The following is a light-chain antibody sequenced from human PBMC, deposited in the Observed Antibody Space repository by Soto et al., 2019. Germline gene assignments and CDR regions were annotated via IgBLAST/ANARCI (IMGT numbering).Light chain of an antibody. Sequence: EIVMTQSPATLSVSPGERATLSCRASQSVSSNLAWYQHKPGQSPRLLIYGASTRATGIPARFSGSVTGTEFTLTISSLQSEDFAVYYCQQYNNWLPWTFGQGTKVEIK. V-gene: IGKV3-15*01. CDR3: QQYNNWLPWT. J-gene: IGKJ1*01. CDR2: GAS. CDR1: QSVSSN.